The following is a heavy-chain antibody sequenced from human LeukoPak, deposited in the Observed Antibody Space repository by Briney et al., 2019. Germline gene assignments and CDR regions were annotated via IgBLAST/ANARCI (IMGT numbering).Heavy chain of an antibody. Sequence: SETLSLTCTVSGGSISSGGYYWSWIRQHPGKGLEWIGYIYYSGSTYYNPSLKSRVTISVDTSKNQFSLKLSSVTAADTAVYYCARDDSSGWYDGPNFGYWGQGTLVTVSS. CDR1: GGSISSGGYY. J-gene: IGHJ4*02. V-gene: IGHV4-31*03. CDR2: IYYSGST. CDR3: ARDDSSGWYDGPNFGY. D-gene: IGHD6-19*01.